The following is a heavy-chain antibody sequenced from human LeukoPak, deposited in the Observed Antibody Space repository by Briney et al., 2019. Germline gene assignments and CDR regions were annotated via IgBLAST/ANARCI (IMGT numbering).Heavy chain of an antibody. CDR1: GFTFSSYA. V-gene: IGHV3-23*01. J-gene: IGHJ6*02. CDR3: AKGRRGYSGYDRDYYYYGRR. Sequence: GGSLRLSCAASGFTFSSYAMSWVRQAPGKGLEWASAISGSGGSTYYADSVKGRFTISRDNSKNTLYLQMNSLRAEDTAVYYCAKGRRGYSGYDRDYYYYGRRLGPRDHGHRLL. CDR2: ISGSGGST. D-gene: IGHD5-12*01.